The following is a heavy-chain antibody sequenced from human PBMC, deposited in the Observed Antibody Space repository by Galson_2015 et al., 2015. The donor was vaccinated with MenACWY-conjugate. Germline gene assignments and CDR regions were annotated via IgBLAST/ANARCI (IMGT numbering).Heavy chain of an antibody. Sequence: SLRLSCAASGFTFSSYGMHWVRQAPGKGLEWVAVISYDGSNKYYADSVKGRFTISRDNSKNTLYLQMNSLRAEDTAVYYCAKLRGWLQDDAFDIWGQGTMVTVSS. J-gene: IGHJ3*02. CDR1: GFTFSSYG. CDR2: ISYDGSNK. D-gene: IGHD5-24*01. CDR3: AKLRGWLQDDAFDI. V-gene: IGHV3-30*18.